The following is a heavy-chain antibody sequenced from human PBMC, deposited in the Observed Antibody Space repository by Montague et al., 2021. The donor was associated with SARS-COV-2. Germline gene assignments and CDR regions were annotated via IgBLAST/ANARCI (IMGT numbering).Heavy chain of an antibody. D-gene: IGHD3-10*01. Sequence: SETLSLTCAVYGGSLSGYYWSWIRQPPEKGLEWIGEINHSANTXXXPSXXXPVTISIDTSKNQFSLKMTSVTAADTATYYCASGIYPSGSYYNRYYYGLNTWGPGTTVIVSS. CDR1: GGSLSGYY. CDR2: INHSANT. CDR3: ASGIYPSGSYYNRYYYGLNT. J-gene: IGHJ6*02. V-gene: IGHV4-34*01.